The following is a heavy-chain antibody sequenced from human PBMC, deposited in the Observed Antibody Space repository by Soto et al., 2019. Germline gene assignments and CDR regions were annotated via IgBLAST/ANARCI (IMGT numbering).Heavy chain of an antibody. CDR1: GYTFTTYG. V-gene: IGHV1-18*01. J-gene: IGHJ4*02. Sequence: QVQLVQSGAEVKKPGASVKVSCKASGYTFTTYGISWVRQAPGQGLEWMGWISAYSGSKKFAQKFQGRVTMTTDTSTTTAYMDLRSLTSDDTAVYYCARDFTKSTSWPYYFDYWGQGTLVTVSS. CDR2: ISAYSGSK. D-gene: IGHD2-2*01. CDR3: ARDFTKSTSWPYYFDY.